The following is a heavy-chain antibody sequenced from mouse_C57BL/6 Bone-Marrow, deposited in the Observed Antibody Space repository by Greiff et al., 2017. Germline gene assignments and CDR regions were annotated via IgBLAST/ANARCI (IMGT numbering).Heavy chain of an antibody. CDR3: ARGNQAWVSY. V-gene: IGHV1-76*01. Sequence: VQLQQSGAELVRPGASVKLSCKASGYTFTDYYINWVKQRPGQGLAWIARIYPGSGNTYYNEKFKGKATLTAEKSSSTAYMQLSSLTSEDSAVYFCARGNQAWVSYWGQGTLVAVSA. J-gene: IGHJ3*01. CDR2: IYPGSGNT. CDR1: GYTFTDYY.